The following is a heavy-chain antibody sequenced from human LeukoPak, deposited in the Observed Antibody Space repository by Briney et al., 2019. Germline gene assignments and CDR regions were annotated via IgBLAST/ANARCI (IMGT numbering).Heavy chain of an antibody. CDR3: ARDCDTSGNYFGWFAP. V-gene: IGHV4-34*01. CDR1: GGSFSGYY. Sequence: SETLSLTCAVYGGSFSGYYWSWIRQPPGKGLEWIGEINHSGSTNYNPSLKSRVTISVDTSKNQFSLKLSSVTAADTAVYYCARDCDTSGNYFGWFAPWGQGTLVTVSS. J-gene: IGHJ5*02. CDR2: INHSGST. D-gene: IGHD3-22*01.